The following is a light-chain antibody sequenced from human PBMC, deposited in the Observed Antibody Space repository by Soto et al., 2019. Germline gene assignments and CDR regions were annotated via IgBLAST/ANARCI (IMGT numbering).Light chain of an antibody. J-gene: IGKJ1*01. Sequence: IHITQSPSTLSASIGDRVTITCRASQSISSWLAWYQQKPGKAPKLLIYDASSLESGVPSRFSGSGSGTEFTLTISCLQSEDFATYYCQQYYSYSWTFGQGTKVDIK. V-gene: IGKV1-5*01. CDR1: QSISSW. CDR3: QQYYSYSWT. CDR2: DAS.